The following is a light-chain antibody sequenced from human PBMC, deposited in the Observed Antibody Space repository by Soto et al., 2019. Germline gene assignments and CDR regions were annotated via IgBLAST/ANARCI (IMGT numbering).Light chain of an antibody. Sequence: EVVMTQSPATLSVSPGNTATLSCRASHSVSSNLAWYQQKPGQAPRLLIYRASTRATGIPARFSGSGSGTEFTLTISSLQSEDFEVYYCQQFDNWWTFGQGTKVEIK. CDR3: QQFDNWWT. CDR1: HSVSSN. CDR2: RAS. J-gene: IGKJ1*01. V-gene: IGKV3-15*01.